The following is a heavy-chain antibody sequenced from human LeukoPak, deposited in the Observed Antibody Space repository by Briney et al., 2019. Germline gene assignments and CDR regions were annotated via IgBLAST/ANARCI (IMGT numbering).Heavy chain of an antibody. Sequence: PSGTLSLTCAVSGGSISSSNWWSWVRQPPGKGLEWIGEIYHSGSTNYNPSLKSRVTISVDKSKNQFSLKLSSVTAADTAVYYCARGGVGYDSSGAVDAFDIWGQGTMVTVSS. CDR1: GGSISSSNW. CDR3: ARGGVGYDSSGAVDAFDI. J-gene: IGHJ3*02. CDR2: IYHSGST. V-gene: IGHV4-4*02. D-gene: IGHD3-22*01.